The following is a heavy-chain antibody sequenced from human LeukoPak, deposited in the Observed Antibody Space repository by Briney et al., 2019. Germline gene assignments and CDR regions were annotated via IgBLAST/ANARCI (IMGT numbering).Heavy chain of an antibody. CDR3: ARVWSDCYVTNCYISEY. V-gene: IGHV3-21*01. Sequence: PGGSLRLSCAASGFTFSSYSMNWVRQAPGERLERVSSISSSSSYIYYADSVKGRFTIFRDDAKNSLFLQMNSLRAEDTAVYYCARVWSDCYVTNCYISEYWGQGTLVTVSS. CDR2: ISSSSSYI. J-gene: IGHJ4*02. D-gene: IGHD3-3*01. CDR1: GFTFSSYS.